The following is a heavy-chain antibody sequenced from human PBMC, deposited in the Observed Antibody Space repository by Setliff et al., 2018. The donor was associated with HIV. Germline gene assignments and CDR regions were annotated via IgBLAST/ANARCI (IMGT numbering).Heavy chain of an antibody. Sequence: GASVKVSCKASGYTFTGHYMHWVRQAPGQGLEWMGWINPSSGGTNYAQKFQGRVTLTRDTSISTAYMELSRLRSDDTAVYYCARDGRYCSGGSCFTNRASYYYYYMDVWGKGTTVTVS. CDR2: INPSSGGT. V-gene: IGHV1-2*02. CDR3: ARDGRYCSGGSCFTNRASYYYYYMDV. D-gene: IGHD2-15*01. J-gene: IGHJ6*03. CDR1: GYTFTGHY.